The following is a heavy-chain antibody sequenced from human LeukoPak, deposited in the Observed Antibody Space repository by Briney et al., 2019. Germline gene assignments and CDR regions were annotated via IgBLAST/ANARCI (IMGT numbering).Heavy chain of an antibody. J-gene: IGHJ4*02. Sequence: GGSLRLSCAASGFTFSSYAMSWVRQAPGKGLEWVSTITTSGGSTYYADSVKGRFTISRDNSKNTLYLQMNSLRAEDTAVYYCARRSYYDLDYFDYWGQGALVTVSS. CDR2: ITTSGGST. D-gene: IGHD1-26*01. CDR3: ARRSYYDLDYFDY. CDR1: GFTFSSYA. V-gene: IGHV3-23*01.